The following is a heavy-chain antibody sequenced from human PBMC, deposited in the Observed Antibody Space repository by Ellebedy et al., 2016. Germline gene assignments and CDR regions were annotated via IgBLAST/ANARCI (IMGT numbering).Heavy chain of an antibody. V-gene: IGHV3-23*01. D-gene: IGHD4-17*01. CDR1: GFTFVTYA. Sequence: GESLKISXAASGFTFVTYAMTWVRQAPGKGLEWVSSISDSGDSTYYADSVKGRFTISRDNSKNTLYLQMNSLRAEDTAIYFCAKALLSTVTISFGYWGQGTLVTVSS. CDR2: ISDSGDST. J-gene: IGHJ4*02. CDR3: AKALLSTVTISFGY.